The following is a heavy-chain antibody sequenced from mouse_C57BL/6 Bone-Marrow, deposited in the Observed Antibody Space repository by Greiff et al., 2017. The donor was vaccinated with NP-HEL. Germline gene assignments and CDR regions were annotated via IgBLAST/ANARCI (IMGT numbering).Heavy chain of an antibody. V-gene: IGHV1-26*01. CDR2: INPNNGGT. CDR1: GYTFTDYY. Sequence: VQLQQSGPELVKPGASVKISCKASGYTFTDYYMNWVKQSHGKSLEWIGDINPNNGGTSYNQKFKGKATLTVDKSSSTAYMELRSLTSEDSAVYYCARCRDGYSMDYWGQGTSVTVSS. J-gene: IGHJ4*01. CDR3: ARCRDGYSMDY. D-gene: IGHD2-3*01.